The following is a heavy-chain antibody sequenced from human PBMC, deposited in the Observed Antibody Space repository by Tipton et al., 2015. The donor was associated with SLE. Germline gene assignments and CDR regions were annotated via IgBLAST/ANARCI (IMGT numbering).Heavy chain of an antibody. J-gene: IGHJ2*01. Sequence: LRLSCAVYGGSFSGYFWTWIRQPPGKGLEWIGEINHSGSTNYNPSLKRRVTVSVDPSKNQFSLRLSSGTAADTAAYYCARSPGDHGVAVWYFDLWGRGTLVTVSS. D-gene: IGHD4-17*01. V-gene: IGHV4-34*01. CDR2: INHSGST. CDR1: GGSFSGYF. CDR3: ARSPGDHGVAVWYFDL.